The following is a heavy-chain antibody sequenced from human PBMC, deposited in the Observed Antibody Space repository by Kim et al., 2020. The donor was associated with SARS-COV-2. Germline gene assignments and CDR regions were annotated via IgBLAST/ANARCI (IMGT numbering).Heavy chain of an antibody. CDR1: GFTFGTYA. D-gene: IGHD2-2*01. J-gene: IGHJ4*02. Sequence: GGSLRLSCAVSGFTFGTYAMCWVRQAPGKGLGWVSGISGSGGGTYYADSAKGRFTISRDSARNTLYLQMNSLTADDTALYYCARTRSCSSSSCYVDYWGRGTLVAVSS. V-gene: IGHV3-23*01. CDR2: ISGSGGGT. CDR3: ARTRSCSSSSCYVDY.